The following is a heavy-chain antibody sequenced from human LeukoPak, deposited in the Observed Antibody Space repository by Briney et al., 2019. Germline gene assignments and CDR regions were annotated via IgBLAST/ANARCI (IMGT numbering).Heavy chain of an antibody. J-gene: IGHJ4*02. V-gene: IGHV4-59*08. CDR2: MLYSGST. CDR1: GASISNYY. D-gene: IGHD3-16*02. Sequence: SETLSLTCTVSGASISNYYWSWIRQSPGKGLEWIGYMLYSGSTNQNPSLRSRVTMSVDTSKNQVSLKLSSVTAADTAVYYCARSDIWGSYRFLGYWGQGALVTVSS. CDR3: ARSDIWGSYRFLGY.